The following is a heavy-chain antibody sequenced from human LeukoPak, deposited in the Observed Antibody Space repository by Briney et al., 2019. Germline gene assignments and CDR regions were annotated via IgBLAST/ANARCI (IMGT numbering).Heavy chain of an antibody. V-gene: IGHV4-59*01. CDR3: ARDSTAAGGGSDY. CDR2: IYYSGST. Sequence: SETLSLTCTVSGGSISGYYWSWIRQPPGKGLEWIGYIYYSGSTNYNPSLKSRVTISVDTSKSQFSLKLSSVTAADTAVYYCARDSTAAGGGSDYWGQGTLVTVSS. CDR1: GGSISGYY. J-gene: IGHJ4*02. D-gene: IGHD6-13*01.